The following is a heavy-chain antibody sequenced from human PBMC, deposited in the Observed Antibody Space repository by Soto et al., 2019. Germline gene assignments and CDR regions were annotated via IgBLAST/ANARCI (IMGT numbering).Heavy chain of an antibody. CDR2: TRSNGEYT. D-gene: IGHD2-2*01. J-gene: IGHJ6*02. Sequence: PGGSLTLSCAGSGFTFGSYAMTWVRQAPGKGLEWVSTTRSNGEYTYYSNSVKGRFTVSGDNSKNTLYLVMSSLRAEDTAVYYCAKDITSVEVSAARVYGMDVWGQGTTVTVSS. CDR1: GFTFGSYA. V-gene: IGHV3-23*01. CDR3: AKDITSVEVSAARVYGMDV.